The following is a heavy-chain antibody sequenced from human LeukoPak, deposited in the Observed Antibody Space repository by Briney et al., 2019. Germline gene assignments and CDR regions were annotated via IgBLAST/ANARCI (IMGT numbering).Heavy chain of an antibody. CDR1: GYTFTDFY. CDR3: ARKYCTSNGCLDYFHF. CDR2: INPNSGGT. V-gene: IGHV1-2*02. J-gene: IGHJ4*02. Sequence: ASVKVSCKASGYTFTDFYMHWVRQAPGQGLEWMGWINPNSGGTVSAQRFQGRVTMTRDTSISTAYMELSSLRSDDTAVYYCARKYCTSNGCLDYFHFWGQGSLVTVSS. D-gene: IGHD2-8*01.